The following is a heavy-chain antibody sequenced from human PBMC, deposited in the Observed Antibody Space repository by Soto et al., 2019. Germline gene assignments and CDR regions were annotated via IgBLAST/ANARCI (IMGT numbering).Heavy chain of an antibody. V-gene: IGHV3-21*01. CDR2: ISSSSSYI. CDR3: ARGNGWFDP. CDR1: GFTFSSYS. J-gene: IGHJ5*02. Sequence: EVQLVESGGGLVKPGGSLRLSCAASGFTFSSYSMNWVRQAPGKGLEWVSSISSSSSYIYYAVSVKGRFTISRDNAKNSLYLQMNSLRAEDTAVYYCARGNGWFDPWGQGTLVTVST.